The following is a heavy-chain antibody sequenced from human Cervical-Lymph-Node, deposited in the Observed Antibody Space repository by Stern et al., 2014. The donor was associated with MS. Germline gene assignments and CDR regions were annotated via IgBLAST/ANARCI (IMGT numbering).Heavy chain of an antibody. J-gene: IGHJ4*02. CDR3: SRDADGDSLVFGY. Sequence: QVQLKESGPGLVKPSQTLSLTCAVTGGSISLAAYYWSWIRQSPGQGLEWLGYIHNNGHPYYNPSLKRRVTISVDTSKNQFSLKLRSVTAADTAVYYCSRDADGDSLVFGYWGRGTLVTVSS. CDR2: IHNNGHP. V-gene: IGHV4-30-4*01. D-gene: IGHD5-24*01. CDR1: GGSISLAAYY.